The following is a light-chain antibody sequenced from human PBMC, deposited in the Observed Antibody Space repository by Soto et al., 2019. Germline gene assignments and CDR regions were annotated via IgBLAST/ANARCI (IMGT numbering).Light chain of an antibody. CDR2: LNN. Sequence: QSVVTQPPSASGTPGQRVTISCSGSSSNIGSNSVFWYQQLPGTAPKLLIFLNNERPSGVPDRFSASKSGTSASLAISGLRSEDEAHYYCAAWDDRLSGPVFGGGTKLTVL. V-gene: IGLV1-47*02. CDR3: AAWDDRLSGPV. CDR1: SSNIGSNS. J-gene: IGLJ2*01.